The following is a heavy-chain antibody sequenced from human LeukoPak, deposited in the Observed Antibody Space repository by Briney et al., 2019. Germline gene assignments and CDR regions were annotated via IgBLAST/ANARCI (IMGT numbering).Heavy chain of an antibody. D-gene: IGHD5-18*01. J-gene: IGHJ4*02. V-gene: IGHV3-30*02. CDR1: GFTFSNYG. CDR2: IHYDGSDK. Sequence: GGSLRLSCAASGFTFSNYGMHWVRQAPGKGLEWVAFIHYDGSDKYYADSVKGRFTISRDNSKNTLHLQMNSLSPEDMAVYYCAKSYIYGFDYWGQGTLVTVSS. CDR3: AKSYIYGFDY.